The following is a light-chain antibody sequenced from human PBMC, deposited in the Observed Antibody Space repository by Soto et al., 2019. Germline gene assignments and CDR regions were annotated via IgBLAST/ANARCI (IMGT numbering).Light chain of an antibody. Sequence: PGERATLSCRASQSVRSSDLAWYQQKVGQPPRLLIYDASSRATGVPARFSGSGSGTDFTLTISRLEPEDFALYYCQQYGYSPLTFGGGTMVEIK. V-gene: IGKV3-20*01. CDR2: DAS. CDR3: QQYGYSPLT. J-gene: IGKJ4*01. CDR1: QSVRSSD.